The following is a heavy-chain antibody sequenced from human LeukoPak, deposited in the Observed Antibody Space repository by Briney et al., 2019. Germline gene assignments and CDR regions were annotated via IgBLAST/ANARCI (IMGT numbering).Heavy chain of an antibody. V-gene: IGHV5-51*01. CDR1: GYSFSSYW. D-gene: IGHD2-8*01. CDR3: ARRSTYGLGY. CDR2: IYVGDSET. Sequence: GESLKISCKGSGYSFSSYWIVWVRQMPGKGLEWMGIIYVGDSETKYSPSLQGHVTISADRSITTAYLQWSSLKASDTAMYYCARRSTYGLGYWGQGTLVTVSS. J-gene: IGHJ4*02.